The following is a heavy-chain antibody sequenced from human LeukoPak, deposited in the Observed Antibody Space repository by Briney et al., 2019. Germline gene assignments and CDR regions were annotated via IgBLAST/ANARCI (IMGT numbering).Heavy chain of an antibody. CDR2: VSFDGSNK. V-gene: IGHV3-33*01. D-gene: IGHD3-10*01. J-gene: IGHJ6*02. CDR3: ARAGRGWFGSMDV. Sequence: GGSLRLSCAASGFTFSSNGMHWVRQAPGKGLEWVAVVSFDGSNKYFEDSVKGRFSISRDNSRNTLYLQMNSLRAEDTAAYYCARAGRGWFGSMDVWGQGTTVTVSS. CDR1: GFTFSSNG.